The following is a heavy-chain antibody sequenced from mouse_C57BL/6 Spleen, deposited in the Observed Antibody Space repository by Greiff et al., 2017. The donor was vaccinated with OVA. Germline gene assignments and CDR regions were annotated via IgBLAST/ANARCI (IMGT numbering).Heavy chain of an antibody. Sequence: QVQLQQPGAELVMPGASVKLSCKASGYTFTSYWMHWVKQRPGQGLEWIGEIDPSDSYTNYNQKFKGKSTLTVDKSSSTAYMQLSSLTSEDSAVYYCARREYYYGSSVDYWGQGTTLTVSS. CDR3: ARREYYYGSSVDY. CDR1: GYTFTSYW. V-gene: IGHV1-69*01. D-gene: IGHD1-1*01. CDR2: IDPSDSYT. J-gene: IGHJ2*01.